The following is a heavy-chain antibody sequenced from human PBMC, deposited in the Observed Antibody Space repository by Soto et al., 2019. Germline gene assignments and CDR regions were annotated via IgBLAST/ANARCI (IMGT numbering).Heavy chain of an antibody. CDR3: ARGGSGYLPNIPQPVDY. J-gene: IGHJ4*02. CDR1: GFTFSSYG. Sequence: PGGSLRLSCAASGFTFSSYGMHWVRQAPGKGLEWVAVIWYDGSNKYYADSVKGRFTISRDNSKNTLYLQMNSLRAEDTAVYYCARGGSGYLPNIPQPVDYWGQGTLVTVSS. V-gene: IGHV3-33*01. CDR2: IWYDGSNK. D-gene: IGHD5-12*01.